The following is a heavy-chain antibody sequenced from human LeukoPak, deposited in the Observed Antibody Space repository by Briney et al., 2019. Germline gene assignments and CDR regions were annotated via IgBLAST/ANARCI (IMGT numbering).Heavy chain of an antibody. V-gene: IGHV3-11*04. Sequence: GGSLRLSCAASGFNFSDYYMSWIRQAPGKGLEWVSYISSSGFSTYYADSVKGRFTISRDNAKNSLYLQMNSLRAEDTAVYYCARAQDSGYEPNFDYWGQGTLVTVSS. CDR2: ISSSGFST. J-gene: IGHJ4*02. D-gene: IGHD5-12*01. CDR1: GFNFSDYY. CDR3: ARAQDSGYEPNFDY.